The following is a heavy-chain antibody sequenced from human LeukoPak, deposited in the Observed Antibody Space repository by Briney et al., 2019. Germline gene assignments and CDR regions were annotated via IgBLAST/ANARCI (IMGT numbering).Heavy chain of an antibody. Sequence: PGGSLRLSCAAPGFTFSSYAMSWVRQAPGKGLEWVAVISYDGSNKYYADSVNGRFTISRDNSRTTLYLLMNSLRAEDTAVYYCARDKDCSSTSCYNAFDIWGQGTMVTVS. CDR3: ARDKDCSSTSCYNAFDI. J-gene: IGHJ3*02. CDR1: GFTFSSYA. D-gene: IGHD2-2*02. CDR2: ISYDGSNK. V-gene: IGHV3-30*04.